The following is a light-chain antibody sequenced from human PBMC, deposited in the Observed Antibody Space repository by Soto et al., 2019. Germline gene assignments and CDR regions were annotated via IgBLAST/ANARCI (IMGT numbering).Light chain of an antibody. V-gene: IGKV3-20*01. CDR3: QQYASSGT. J-gene: IGKJ1*01. Sequence: EIVMRQSKASLCVSQGERATLCFTARQRVSSSFAWYQQKPGQAPRLLIYGASSRATGIPDRFSGSGSGTDFTLPFRSLEPDDFPVYYCQQYASSGTFRQGTKVDI. CDR1: QRVSSS. CDR2: GAS.